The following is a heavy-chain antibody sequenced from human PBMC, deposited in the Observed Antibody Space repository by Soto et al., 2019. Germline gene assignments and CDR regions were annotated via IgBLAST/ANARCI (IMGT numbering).Heavy chain of an antibody. V-gene: IGHV3-23*01. Sequence: PGGSLRLSCAASGFTFSNYRMSWVRQAPGKGLYWVSTISGGGSTTYYADSVQGRFAVSRDNSNNTLYLQMNSLRAEDTAVYYCAKDYWDFGSDPLDYWGRGTLVTVSS. CDR3: AKDYWDFGSDPLDY. J-gene: IGHJ4*02. D-gene: IGHD3-10*01. CDR2: ISGGGSTT. CDR1: GFTFSNYR.